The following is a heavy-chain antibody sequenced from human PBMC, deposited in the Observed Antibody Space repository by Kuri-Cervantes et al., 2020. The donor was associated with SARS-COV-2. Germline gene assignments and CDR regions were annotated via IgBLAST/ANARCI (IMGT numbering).Heavy chain of an antibody. J-gene: IGHJ6*03. CDR3: ARGWSRSGFGVVHYYYYMDV. CDR2: INPNSGGT. CDR1: GYTFTSYD. D-gene: IGHD3-3*01. Sequence: ASVKVSCKASGYTFTSYDINWVRQAPGQGLEWMGWINPNSGGTNYAQKFQGRVTMTRDTSISTAYMELSRLRSDDTAVYYCARGWSRSGFGVVHYYYYMDVWGKGTTVTVSS. V-gene: IGHV1-2*02.